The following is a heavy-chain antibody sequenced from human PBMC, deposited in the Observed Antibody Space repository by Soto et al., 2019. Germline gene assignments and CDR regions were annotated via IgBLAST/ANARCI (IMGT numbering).Heavy chain of an antibody. CDR1: GVYLNNGAYY. CDR2: ISYIGTT. V-gene: IGHV4-39*01. J-gene: IGHJ5*01. D-gene: IGHD4-17*01. CDR3: VRQDGDNWFDS. Sequence: QLQLQESGPGLVNPSESLFLMCTVSGVYLNNGAYYWVWVRQPPGMGLEWIGSISYIGTTYYNPSLKSRVTISVDTSKNQFSLTLTSVTAADTAMYYCVRQDGDNWFDSWGQGALVTFSS.